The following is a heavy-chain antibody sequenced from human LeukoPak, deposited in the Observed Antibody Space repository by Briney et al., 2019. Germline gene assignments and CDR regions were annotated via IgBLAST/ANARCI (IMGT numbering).Heavy chain of an antibody. CDR1: GFTFSSYD. CDR3: AKDQGQWLVRDAFDI. Sequence: PGGSLRLSCAASGFTFSSYDMHWVRQAPGKGLEWVAVISYDGSNKYYADSVKGRFTISRDNSKNTLYLQMNSLRVEDTAVYYCAKDQGQWLVRDAFDIWGQGTMVTVSS. D-gene: IGHD6-19*01. V-gene: IGHV3-30*18. CDR2: ISYDGSNK. J-gene: IGHJ3*02.